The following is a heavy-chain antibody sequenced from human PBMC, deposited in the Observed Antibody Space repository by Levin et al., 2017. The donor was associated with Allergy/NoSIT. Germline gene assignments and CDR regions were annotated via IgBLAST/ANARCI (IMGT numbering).Heavy chain of an antibody. Sequence: VASVKVSCKATGVSFSNSAITWVRQAPGQGLEWLGGIIPMYATAHYAQQFQGRVTITADESTNTAYMELSGLRSEDTAVYLCARGSSNWLPTDDWGQGTLVTVSS. CDR3: ARGSSNWLPTDD. CDR2: IIPMYATA. D-gene: IGHD6-13*01. CDR1: GVSFSNSA. J-gene: IGHJ4*02. V-gene: IGHV1-69*13.